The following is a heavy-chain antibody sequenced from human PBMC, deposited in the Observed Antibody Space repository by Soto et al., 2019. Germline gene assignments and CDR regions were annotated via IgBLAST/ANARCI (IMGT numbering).Heavy chain of an antibody. J-gene: IGHJ6*02. CDR1: GFTFSSYG. CDR3: AKDNSLDSSGYYWPYYYYYGMDV. Sequence: GGSLRLSCAASGFTFSSYGMHWVRQAPGKGLEWVAVISYDGSNKYYADSVKGRFTISRDNSKNTLYLQMNSLRAEDTAVYYCAKDNSLDSSGYYWPYYYYYGMDVWGQGTTVTVSS. CDR2: ISYDGSNK. D-gene: IGHD3-22*01. V-gene: IGHV3-30*18.